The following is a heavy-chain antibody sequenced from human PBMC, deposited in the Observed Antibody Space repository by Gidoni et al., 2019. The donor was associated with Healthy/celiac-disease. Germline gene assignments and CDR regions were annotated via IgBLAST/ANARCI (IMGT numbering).Heavy chain of an antibody. J-gene: IGHJ4*02. CDR2: IYTSGST. D-gene: IGHD6-19*01. V-gene: IGHV4-61*02. CDR3: ARDQGGWYVGPFDY. CDR1: GCPISSGSYY. Sequence: QVQLQESGPGLVKHSQTLSLTCTVPGCPISSGSYYWSWIRQPAGKGLEWIGRIYTSGSTNYNPSLKSRVTISVDTSKNQFSLKLSSVTAADTAVYYCARDQGGWYVGPFDYWGQGTLVTVSS.